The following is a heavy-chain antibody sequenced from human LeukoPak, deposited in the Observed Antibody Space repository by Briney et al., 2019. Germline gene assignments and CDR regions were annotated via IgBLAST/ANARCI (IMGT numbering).Heavy chain of an antibody. CDR2: FSGSGGST. CDR3: ARSGLSRFGF. CDR1: GFTFDDYG. Sequence: GGSLRLSCAASGFTFDDYGMSWVRQAPGKGLQWVSAFSGSGGSTYYADSVKGRFTISRDNSRNTLYLQMNSLRAEDTAVYYCARSGLSRFGFWGQGTLVTVSS. D-gene: IGHD2/OR15-2a*01. V-gene: IGHV3-23*01. J-gene: IGHJ4*02.